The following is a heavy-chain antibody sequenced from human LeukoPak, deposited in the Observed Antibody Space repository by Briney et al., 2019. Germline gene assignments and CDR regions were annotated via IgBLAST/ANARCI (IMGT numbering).Heavy chain of an antibody. CDR2: IYYSGGT. CDR1: DDSARSDNYY. J-gene: IGHJ4*02. CDR3: ARGRPYSGGYHLDY. V-gene: IGHV4-39*01. Sequence: SETLSLTCTVSDDSARSDNYYGGWVRQLPGKGLEWIGNIYYSGGTYYNPSLKSRVTMSVDTSKNQFFLKLNSVTAADTAVYYCARGRPYSGGYHLDYWGQGTLVTVSA. D-gene: IGHD1-26*01.